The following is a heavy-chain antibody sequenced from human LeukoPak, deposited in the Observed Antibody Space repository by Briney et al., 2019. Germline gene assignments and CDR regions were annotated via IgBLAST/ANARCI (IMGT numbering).Heavy chain of an antibody. J-gene: IGHJ6*02. V-gene: IGHV1-69*04. D-gene: IGHD3-16*01. CDR1: GYTFTNYY. CDR2: IIPILDIT. CDR3: ARDQGLIDPPPYGLDV. Sequence: SVKVSCKASGYTFTNYYIHWVRQAPGQALEWMGRIIPILDITIYAQKFQGRVTITADKSTSTAYIELSSLSSEDTAVYYCARDQGLIDPPPYGLDVWGQGTTVTVSS.